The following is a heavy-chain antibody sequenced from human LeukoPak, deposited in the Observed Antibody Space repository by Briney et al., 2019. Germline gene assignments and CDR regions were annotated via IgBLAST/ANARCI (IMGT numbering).Heavy chain of an antibody. CDR1: GGSFSGYY. V-gene: IGHV4-34*01. CDR3: ARRSRWLDKDAFDI. J-gene: IGHJ3*02. Sequence: SETLSLTCAVYGGSFSGYYWSWIRQPPGKGLEWIGESNHSGSTNYNPSLKSRVTISVDTSKNQFSLKLSSVTAADTAVYYCARRSRWLDKDAFDIWGQGTMVTVSS. D-gene: IGHD5-24*01. CDR2: SNHSGST.